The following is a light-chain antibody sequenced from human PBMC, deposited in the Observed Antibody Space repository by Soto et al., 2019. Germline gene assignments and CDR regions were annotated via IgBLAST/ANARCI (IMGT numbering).Light chain of an antibody. Sequence: DTQMTQSPTSRSASVGDSVTITCRASQGINNYLAWYQQKPGKVPKLLIYAASTLQSGVPSRFSGSGSGTDFTLTISSLQPEDVATYYCQKYNSAPWTFGQDTKVDIK. CDR1: QGINNY. CDR3: QKYNSAPWT. V-gene: IGKV1-27*01. CDR2: AAS. J-gene: IGKJ1*01.